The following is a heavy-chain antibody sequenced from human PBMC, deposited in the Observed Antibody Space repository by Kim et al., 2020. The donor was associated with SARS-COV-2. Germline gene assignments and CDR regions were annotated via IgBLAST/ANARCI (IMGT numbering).Heavy chain of an antibody. Sequence: SETLSLTCTVSGGSISSSSYYWGWIRQPPGKGLEWIGSIYYSGSTYYNPSLKSRVTISVDTSKNQFSLKLSSVTAADTAVYYCARVLMYLVGPWPYYYY. J-gene: IGHJ6*01. CDR1: GGSISSSSYY. CDR2: IYYSGST. D-gene: IGHD1-26*01. CDR3: ARVLMYLVGPWPYYYY. V-gene: IGHV4-39*07.